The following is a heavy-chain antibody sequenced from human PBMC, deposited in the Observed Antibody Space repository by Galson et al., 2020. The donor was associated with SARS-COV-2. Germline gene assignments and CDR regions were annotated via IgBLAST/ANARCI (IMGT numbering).Heavy chain of an antibody. Sequence: ASVKVSCKTSGFTFTAYYLHWVRQATGQGLEWMGRNSPNGGGTVYAQKVQGRVTLTWDTSISTAYMEMSRLTCDDTAVYHCGRERGGSYNFDCWGQGTLVTVSS. J-gene: IGHJ4*02. D-gene: IGHD1-26*01. CDR3: GRERGGSYNFDC. V-gene: IGHV1-2*06. CDR2: NSPNGGGT. CDR1: GFTFTAYY.